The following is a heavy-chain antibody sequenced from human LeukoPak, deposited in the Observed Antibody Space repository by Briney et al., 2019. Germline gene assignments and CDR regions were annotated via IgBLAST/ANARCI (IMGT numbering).Heavy chain of an antibody. CDR2: ISGSGGST. CDR1: GFTFSSYA. Sequence: PGGSLRLSCAASGFTFSSYAMSWVRQAPGKGLEWVSAISGSGGSTYYADSVKGRFTISRDNSKNTLYLRMNSLRAEDTAVYYCARDFSMRSGPLDYWGQGTLVTVSS. V-gene: IGHV3-23*01. CDR3: ARDFSMRSGPLDY. J-gene: IGHJ4*02. D-gene: IGHD3-22*01.